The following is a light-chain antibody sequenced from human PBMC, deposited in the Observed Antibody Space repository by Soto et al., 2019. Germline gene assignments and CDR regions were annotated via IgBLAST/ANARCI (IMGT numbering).Light chain of an antibody. Sequence: EIEMTQSPATLSLSPGERATLSCRASQSVSDNYLTWYQHKPGQAPRLLIYDASTRATGIPDRFSGSGSGTDFTLTISRLKPEDFAVYYCQQYGSSRITFGQGTRLEIK. V-gene: IGKV3-20*01. CDR1: QSVSDNY. CDR3: QQYGSSRIT. J-gene: IGKJ5*01. CDR2: DAS.